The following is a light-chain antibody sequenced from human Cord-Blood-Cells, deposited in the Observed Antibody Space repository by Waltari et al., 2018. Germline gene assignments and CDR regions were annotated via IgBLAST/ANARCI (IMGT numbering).Light chain of an antibody. J-gene: IGLJ3*02. CDR1: ALPKKY. CDR3: YSTDSSGNHRGV. CDR2: EDS. V-gene: IGLV3-10*01. Sequence: SYELPQPPSVSVFPRQTARNPCSGDALPKKYAECYQQKSGQAPVLVIYEDSKRPSGIPERFSGSSSGTMATLTISGAQVEDEADYYCYSTDSSGNHRGVFGGGTKLTVL.